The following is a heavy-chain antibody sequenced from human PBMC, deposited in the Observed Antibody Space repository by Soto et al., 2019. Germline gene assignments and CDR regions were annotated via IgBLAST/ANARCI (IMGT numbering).Heavy chain of an antibody. J-gene: IGHJ5*02. CDR2: IYYSGGT. V-gene: IGHV4-59*01. CDR3: ARGIAVRFWFDP. D-gene: IGHD6-19*01. CDR1: GGSISSYY. Sequence: QVQLQESGPGLVKPSETLSLTCTVSGGSISSYYWSWIRQPPGKGLEWIGYIYYSGGTNYNPSLKSRVTISVDTSKNQFSLKLSSVTAADTAVYYCARGIAVRFWFDPWGQGTLVTVSS.